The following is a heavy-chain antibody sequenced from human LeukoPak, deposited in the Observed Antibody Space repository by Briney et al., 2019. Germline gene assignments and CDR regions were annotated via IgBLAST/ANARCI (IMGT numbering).Heavy chain of an antibody. CDR1: GYTFTSYD. Sequence: ASVKVSCKAPGYTFTSYDINWVRQATGQGLEWMGWMNPNSGNTGYAQKFQGRVTITRNTSISTAYMELSSLRSEDTAVYYCARDNDSRDPPHFDYWGQGTLVTVSS. J-gene: IGHJ4*02. CDR2: MNPNSGNT. D-gene: IGHD3-16*01. CDR3: ARDNDSRDPPHFDY. V-gene: IGHV1-8*03.